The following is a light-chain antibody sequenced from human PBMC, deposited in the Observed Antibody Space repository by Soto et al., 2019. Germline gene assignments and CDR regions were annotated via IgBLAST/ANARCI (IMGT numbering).Light chain of an antibody. CDR1: QGVTTN. V-gene: IGKV3-15*01. CDR2: DVS. CDR3: QQYNNWPFS. Sequence: EIIMTQSPGTLSVSPGERATLSCRAAQGVTTNFAWYQQKSGQSPRLLIYDVSNRATGVPARFSGCGSETDFTLTISGRRSEDSAVYFCQQYNNWPFSFGQGTRLEIK. J-gene: IGKJ5*01.